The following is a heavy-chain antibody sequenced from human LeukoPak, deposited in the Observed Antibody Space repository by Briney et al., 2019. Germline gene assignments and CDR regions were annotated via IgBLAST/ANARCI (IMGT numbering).Heavy chain of an antibody. CDR1: GGSVSSYY. Sequence: PSETLSLTCTVSGGSVSSYYWSWIRRPPGRGLEWIAYLSHSGSSDSNPSLTSRVTTLVDTSKNQFSLKLTSVTAANTAVYYCARARYANAWYAFDIWGHGTMVTVSS. CDR2: LSHSGSS. CDR3: ARARYANAWYAFDI. V-gene: IGHV4-59*02. D-gene: IGHD2-2*01. J-gene: IGHJ3*02.